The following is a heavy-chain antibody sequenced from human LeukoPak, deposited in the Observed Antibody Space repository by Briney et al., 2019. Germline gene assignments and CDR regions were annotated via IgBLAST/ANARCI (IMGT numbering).Heavy chain of an antibody. J-gene: IGHJ4*02. CDR1: GFTFSNYW. CDR2: IKLDGTEK. V-gene: IGHV3-7*05. CDR3: ASDRFYFGV. D-gene: IGHD3-16*01. Sequence: GGSLRLSCAASGFTFSNYWMHWVRQAPGKGLEWVANIKLDGTEKYYVDSVKGRFTISRDNAKNSLYLQMNSLRAEDTAVYYCASDRFYFGVWGQGTLVTVSS.